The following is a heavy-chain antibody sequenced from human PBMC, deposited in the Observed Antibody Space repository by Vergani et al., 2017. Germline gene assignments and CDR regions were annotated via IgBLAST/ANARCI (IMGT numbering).Heavy chain of an antibody. V-gene: IGHV2-5*01. CDR2: IYWNDDK. D-gene: IGHD3-3*01. CDR1: GFSLSTSGVG. Sequence: QITLKESGPTLVKPTQTLTLTCTFSGFSLSTSGVGVGWIRQPPGKALEWLALIYWNDDKRYSPSLKSRLTITKYTSKNQVVLTMTNMDPVDTATYYCAHRYYDFWSGYYKVRAAAEYFQHWGQGTLVTVSS. CDR3: AHRYYDFWSGYYKVRAAAEYFQH. J-gene: IGHJ1*01.